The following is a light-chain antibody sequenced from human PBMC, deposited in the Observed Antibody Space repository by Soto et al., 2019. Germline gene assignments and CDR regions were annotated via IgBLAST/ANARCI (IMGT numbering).Light chain of an antibody. CDR2: DAS. Sequence: EIVMTQSPATPSVSPGERATLSCRASQSVITNLAWYQQKPGQAPRLLIYDASNRATGIPARFSGSGSGTDFTLTIDGLEPEDFAVYYCQQYGYSPITFGQGTRLEIK. J-gene: IGKJ5*01. CDR3: QQYGYSPIT. V-gene: IGKV3D-15*02. CDR1: QSVITN.